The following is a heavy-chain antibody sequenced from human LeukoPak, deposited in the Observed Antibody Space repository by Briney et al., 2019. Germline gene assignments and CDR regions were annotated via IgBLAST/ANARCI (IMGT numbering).Heavy chain of an antibody. V-gene: IGHV4-34*01. CDR1: GGSFSGYY. D-gene: IGHD3-16*02. Sequence: SETLSLTCAVYGGSFSGYYWSWIRQPPGKGLEWIGEINHSGSTNYNPSLNSRVTISVDTSKNQFSLKLSSVTAADTAVYYCARRFYDYVWGSYRYSLDYWGQGTLVTVAS. J-gene: IGHJ4*02. CDR2: INHSGST. CDR3: ARRFYDYVWGSYRYSLDY.